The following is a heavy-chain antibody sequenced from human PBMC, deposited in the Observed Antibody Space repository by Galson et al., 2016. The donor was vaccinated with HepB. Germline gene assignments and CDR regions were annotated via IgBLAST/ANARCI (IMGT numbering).Heavy chain of an antibody. J-gene: IGHJ4*02. V-gene: IGHV3-7*01. CDR2: INQDGSEK. D-gene: IGHD1-1*01. CDR3: ARDETGHGEGLDF. Sequence: SLRLSCADSEITFRTFWMSWVRQAPGKGLEWVANINQDGSEKSYVDSVKGRFTISRDNAQNSLFLQMNSLRAEDTAVYYCARDETGHGEGLDFWGQGTLVTVSS. CDR1: EITFRTFW.